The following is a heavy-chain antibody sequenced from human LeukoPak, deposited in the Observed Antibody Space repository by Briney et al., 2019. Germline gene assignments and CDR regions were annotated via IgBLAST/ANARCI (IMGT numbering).Heavy chain of an antibody. J-gene: IGHJ3*02. Sequence: ASVKVYCKASGYTFTGYYMHWVRQAPGQGLEWMGWINPNSGGTNYAQKFQGRVSMTRDTSISTAYMELSRLRSDDTAVYYCAIRGYSYGPSAFDIWGQGTMVTVSS. CDR2: INPNSGGT. CDR1: GYTFTGYY. D-gene: IGHD5-18*01. CDR3: AIRGYSYGPSAFDI. V-gene: IGHV1-2*02.